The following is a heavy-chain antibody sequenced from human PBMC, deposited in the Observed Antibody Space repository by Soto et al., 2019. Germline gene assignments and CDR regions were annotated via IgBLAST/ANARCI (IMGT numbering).Heavy chain of an antibody. J-gene: IGHJ4*02. CDR1: GASISSGDYY. CDR2: IYYSGST. Sequence: SETLSLTCTVSGASISSGDYYLSWLRQPPGKGLEWIGYIYYSGSTYYNPSLKSRVTISVDTSKNQFSLKLSSVTAADTAVYYCARGPWYGDSYYFDYWGQGTLVTVSS. D-gene: IGHD4-17*01. V-gene: IGHV4-30-4*01. CDR3: ARGPWYGDSYYFDY.